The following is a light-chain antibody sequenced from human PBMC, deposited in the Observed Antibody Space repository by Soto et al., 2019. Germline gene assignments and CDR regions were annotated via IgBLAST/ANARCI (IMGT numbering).Light chain of an antibody. V-gene: IGLV1-44*01. CDR2: SNN. J-gene: IGLJ1*01. Sequence: QSVLTQPPSASGTPGQRVTISCSGSSSNIGSNTVNWYQQLPGTAPKLLIYSNNQRPSVVPDRFSGSKSGTSASLAISGLQSEDDADYYCAAWDGSLNGYVFGTGTKLTVL. CDR3: AAWDGSLNGYV. CDR1: SSNIGSNT.